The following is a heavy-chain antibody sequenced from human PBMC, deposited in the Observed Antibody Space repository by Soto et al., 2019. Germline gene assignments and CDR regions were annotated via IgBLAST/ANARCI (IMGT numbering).Heavy chain of an antibody. CDR2: INGSGGST. V-gene: IGHV3-23*01. J-gene: IGHJ5*02. CDR1: GFTFSSYA. Sequence: EVQLLESGGGLVQPGGSLRLSCAASGFTFSSYAMSWVRQAPGKGLEWVSDINGSGGSTYYADSVKGRLTISRDNSKNTLYLQMNSLRAEDTAIYYCAKGSGYSSGYTLWCDPWGQGTLVTVSS. CDR3: AKGSGYSSGYTLWCDP. D-gene: IGHD5-18*01.